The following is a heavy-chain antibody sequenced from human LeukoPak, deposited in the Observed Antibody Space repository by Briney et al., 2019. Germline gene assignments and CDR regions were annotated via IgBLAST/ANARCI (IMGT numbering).Heavy chain of an antibody. CDR3: AGQWLRLGAIDY. D-gene: IGHD5-12*01. CDR1: GFTFISYS. V-gene: IGHV3-23*01. Sequence: LPGGSLRLSCSVSGFTFISYSMTWVRQAPGKGLEWVSSISGNGDSTYYADSVKGRFTISRDNSKDTLYLQMNSLRVDDTAVYYCAGQWLRLGAIDYWGQGTLVSVSS. J-gene: IGHJ4*02. CDR2: ISGNGDST.